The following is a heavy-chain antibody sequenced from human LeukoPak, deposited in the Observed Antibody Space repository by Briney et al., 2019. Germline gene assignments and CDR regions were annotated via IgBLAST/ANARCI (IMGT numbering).Heavy chain of an antibody. D-gene: IGHD3-3*01. J-gene: IGHJ4*02. Sequence: PSETLSLTCTVSGGSISSYYWSWIRQPAGKGLEWIGRIYTSGSTNYNPSLKSRVNISVDKSKNQFSLKLSSVTAADTAVYYCARDSYDFWSGDNQGYFDYWGQGTLVTVSS. CDR1: GGSISSYY. CDR3: ARDSYDFWSGDNQGYFDY. V-gene: IGHV4-4*07. CDR2: IYTSGST.